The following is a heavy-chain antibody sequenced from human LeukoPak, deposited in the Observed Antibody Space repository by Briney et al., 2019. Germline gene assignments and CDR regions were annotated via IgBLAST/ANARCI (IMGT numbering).Heavy chain of an antibody. Sequence: TSETLSLTCTVSGGSISSSSYYWGWIRQPPGKGLEWIGSIYYSGSTYYNPPLKSRVTITVDTSKNQFSLKLSSVTAADTAVYYCASRITIFERGPAAPFDPWGQGTLVTVSS. D-gene: IGHD3-9*01. CDR3: ASRITIFERGPAAPFDP. V-gene: IGHV4-39*01. J-gene: IGHJ5*02. CDR1: GGSISSSSYY. CDR2: IYYSGST.